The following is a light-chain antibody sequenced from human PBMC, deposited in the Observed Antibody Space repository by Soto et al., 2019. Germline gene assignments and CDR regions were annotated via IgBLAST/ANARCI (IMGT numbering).Light chain of an antibody. J-gene: IGKJ1*01. V-gene: IGKV1-5*01. CDR1: QGISDW. CDR2: DAS. Sequence: DIPMTQSPSTLAASVGDRVTITCRASQGISDWLAWYQQKPGKAPKLLIYDASTLESGVPSRFSGSGSGTEFTLPISSLQPNDSATYYCQQFRGTFGKGTKVEI. CDR3: QQFRGT.